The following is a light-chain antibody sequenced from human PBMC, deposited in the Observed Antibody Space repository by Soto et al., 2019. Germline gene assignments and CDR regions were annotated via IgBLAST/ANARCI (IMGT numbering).Light chain of an antibody. V-gene: IGLV2-14*01. J-gene: IGLJ1*01. CDR3: SSYRSSSIR. Sequence: QSALTQPASVSGSPGQSITISCTGTSSDVGDYNYVSWYQQYPGKAPKLMIYDVTNRPSGISKRFSGSKSGNTASLTISGLQADDEADYYCSSYRSSSIRFGTGTKVTVL. CDR2: DVT. CDR1: SSDVGDYNY.